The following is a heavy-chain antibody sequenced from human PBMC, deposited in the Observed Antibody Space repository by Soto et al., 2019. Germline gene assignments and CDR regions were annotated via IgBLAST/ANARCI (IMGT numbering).Heavy chain of an antibody. CDR2: INAGNGNT. D-gene: IGHD3-10*01. CDR3: ARWWRVRGVKIFDRYYFDY. CDR1: GYTFTSYA. J-gene: IGHJ4*02. Sequence: QVQLVQSGAEVKKPGASVKVSCKASGYTFTSYAMHWVREAPGQRLEWMGWINAGNGNTKYSQKFQGRVTITRDTSVSTAYMELSSLRSEDTAVYYCARWWRVRGVKIFDRYYFDYWGQGTLVTVSS. V-gene: IGHV1-3*01.